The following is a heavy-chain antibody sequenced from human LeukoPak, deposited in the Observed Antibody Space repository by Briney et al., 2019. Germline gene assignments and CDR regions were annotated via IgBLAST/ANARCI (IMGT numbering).Heavy chain of an antibody. J-gene: IGHJ5*02. CDR3: TRGSTGRFDP. CDR1: GASISSSY. CDR2: IHYNGNT. D-gene: IGHD2-2*01. Sequence: SETLSLTCSVSGASISSSYWSWIRQPPGKGLEWIAYIHYNGNTNYNPSLKSRVTLSLDTSKNQLSLKLSSVTAAGTAVYYCTRGSTGRFDPWGQGTLVTVSS. V-gene: IGHV4-59*01.